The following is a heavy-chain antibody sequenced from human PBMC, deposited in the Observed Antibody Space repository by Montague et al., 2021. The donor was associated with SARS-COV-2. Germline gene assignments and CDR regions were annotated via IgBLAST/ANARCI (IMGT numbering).Heavy chain of an antibody. V-gene: IGHV4-34*01. J-gene: IGHJ6*02. Sequence: SETLSLTCAVYGGSFSGYYWSWIRQPPGKGLDWIGEINHSGSTNYNPSLKSRVTISVDTSKNQFSLKLSSVTAADTAAYYCARVRYYGSETSWGMDVWGQGTTVTVSS. CDR2: INHSGST. CDR1: GGSFSGYY. D-gene: IGHD3-10*01. CDR3: ARVRYYGSETSWGMDV.